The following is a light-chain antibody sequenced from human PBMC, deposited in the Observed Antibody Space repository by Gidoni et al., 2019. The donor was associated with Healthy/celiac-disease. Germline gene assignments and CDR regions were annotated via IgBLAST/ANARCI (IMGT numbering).Light chain of an antibody. CDR2: DAS. CDR3: QQYDNLPPLT. V-gene: IGKV1-33*01. J-gene: IGKJ4*01. CDR1: RDISNY. Sequence: DIQMTQSPSSLSASVGDRVTITCQASRDISNYLNWYQQKPGKAPKLLIYDASNLETGVPSRFSGSGSGTDFTFTISSLQPEDIATYYCQQYDNLPPLTFGGXTKVEIK.